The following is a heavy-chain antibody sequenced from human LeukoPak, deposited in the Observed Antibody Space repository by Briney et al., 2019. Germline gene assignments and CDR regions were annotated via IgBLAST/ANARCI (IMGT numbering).Heavy chain of an antibody. J-gene: IGHJ4*02. V-gene: IGHV3-30*03. CDR2: ISYDESNK. CDR3: ARGGVCSSRGIDY. D-gene: IGHD6-13*01. CDR1: GFTFSSYG. Sequence: GGSLRLSCAASGFTFSSYGMHWVRQAPGKGLEWVAVISYDESNKYYADSVKGRFTISRDNAKNSLYLQMNSLRAEDTAVYYCARGGVCSSRGIDYWGQGTLVTVSS.